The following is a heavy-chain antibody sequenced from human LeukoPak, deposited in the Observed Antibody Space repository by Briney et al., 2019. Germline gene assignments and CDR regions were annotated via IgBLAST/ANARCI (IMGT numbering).Heavy chain of an antibody. CDR2: IYPGDSDT. CDR1: GYSFTSYW. CDR3: AKRGSYSSSWYGYYFDY. V-gene: IGHV5-51*01. J-gene: IGHJ4*02. D-gene: IGHD6-13*01. Sequence: GESLKISCKGSGYSFTSYWIGWVRQMPGKGLEWMGIIYPGDSDTRYSPSFQGQVTISADKSISTAYLQWSSLKASDTAMYYCAKRGSYSSSWYGYYFDYWGQGTLVTVSS.